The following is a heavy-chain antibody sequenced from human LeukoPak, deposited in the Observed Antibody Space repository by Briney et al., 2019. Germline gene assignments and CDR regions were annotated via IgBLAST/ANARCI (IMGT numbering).Heavy chain of an antibody. CDR2: IYYSGST. V-gene: IGHV4-31*03. Sequence: SQTLSLTCTVSGGSISSGGYYWSWIRQHPGKGLEWIGYIYYSGSTYYNPSLKSRVTISVDTSKNQSSLKLSSVTAADTAVYYCARDPPYYGDYVGAFDIWGQGTMVTVSS. D-gene: IGHD4-17*01. CDR3: ARDPPYYGDYVGAFDI. J-gene: IGHJ3*02. CDR1: GGSISSGGYY.